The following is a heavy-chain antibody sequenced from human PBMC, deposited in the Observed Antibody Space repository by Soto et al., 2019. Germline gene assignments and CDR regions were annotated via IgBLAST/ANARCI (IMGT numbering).Heavy chain of an antibody. D-gene: IGHD2-2*01. CDR2: IISGSSTI. CDR3: TRSAYMDV. V-gene: IGHV3-48*01. Sequence: GGSLRLSCAASGFTFSSYSMNWVRQAPGKGLDWVSYIISGSSTIYYAYSLKGRFTISRDNAKNSLYLQIDSLRAEDTAVYYATRSAYMDVWGTGTTVTVSS. J-gene: IGHJ6*03. CDR1: GFTFSSYS.